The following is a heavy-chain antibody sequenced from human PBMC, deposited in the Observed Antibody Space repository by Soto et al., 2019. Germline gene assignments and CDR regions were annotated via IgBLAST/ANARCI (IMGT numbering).Heavy chain of an antibody. V-gene: IGHV4-34*01. Sequence: SETLSLTCSIYSGSFSGYYWSWIRQPPGKGLEWIGEISQSGNTNYSPSLKSRVSISIDTSKKQFSLNLASASAADTAVYYCARAPKVSGSSQTRPDFWGQGTLVTVSS. CDR1: SGSFSGYY. CDR2: ISQSGNT. D-gene: IGHD6-6*01. CDR3: ARAPKVSGSSQTRPDF. J-gene: IGHJ4*02.